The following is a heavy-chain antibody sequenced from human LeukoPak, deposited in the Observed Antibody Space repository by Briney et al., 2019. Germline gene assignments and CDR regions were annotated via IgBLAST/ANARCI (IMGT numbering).Heavy chain of an antibody. Sequence: SETLSLTCTVSGGSISSYYWSWIRQPPGKGLEWIGYIYYSGSTNYNPSLKSRVTISVDTSKNQFSLKLSSVTAADTAVYYCARVLVPSSSFTYHYDSSGYYYDGWFDPWGQGTLVTVSS. J-gene: IGHJ5*02. D-gene: IGHD3-22*01. CDR3: ARVLVPSSSFTYHYDSSGYYYDGWFDP. V-gene: IGHV4-59*01. CDR2: IYYSGST. CDR1: GGSISSYY.